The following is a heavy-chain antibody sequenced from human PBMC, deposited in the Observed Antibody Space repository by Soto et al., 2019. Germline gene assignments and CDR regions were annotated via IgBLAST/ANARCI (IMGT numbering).Heavy chain of an antibody. V-gene: IGHV1-8*01. J-gene: IGHJ5*02. D-gene: IGHD4-17*01. CDR1: GYTFTSYD. CDR2: MNPNSGNT. CDR3: ARGVKYGAYSRWFDP. Sequence: ASVKVSCKASGYTFTSYDINWVRQATGQGLENLGWMNPNSGNTGYVQKFQGRVTMTRDTSISTAYMELSSLRSEYTAVFFCARGVKYGAYSRWFDPWGQGTLVTVSS.